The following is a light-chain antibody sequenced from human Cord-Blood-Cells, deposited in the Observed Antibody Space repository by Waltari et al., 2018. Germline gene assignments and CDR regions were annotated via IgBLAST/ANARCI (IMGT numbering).Light chain of an antibody. CDR2: GAS. Sequence: ESVLTQSPGPLSLSPGESATLSCRASQSVSCSYSAWYQQKPGQAPRLLIYGASSRATGIPDRFSGSGSGTDFTLTISRLEPEDFAVYYCQQYGSSPQGVTFGPGTKVDIK. V-gene: IGKV3-20*01. CDR1: QSVSCSY. CDR3: QQYGSSPQGVT. J-gene: IGKJ3*01.